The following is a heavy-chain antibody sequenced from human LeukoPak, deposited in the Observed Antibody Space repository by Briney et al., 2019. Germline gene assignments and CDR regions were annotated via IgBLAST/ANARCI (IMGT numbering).Heavy chain of an antibody. CDR1: GGTFSSYA. J-gene: IGHJ4*02. CDR2: IIPIFGTA. CDR3: ARGYCSSTSCYEGGYFDY. D-gene: IGHD2-2*01. Sequence: GASVKVSCKASGGTFSSYAISWVRQAPGQGLEWMGRIIPIFGTANYAQKFQGRVTITTDESTSTAYMELSSPRSEDTAVYYCARGYCSSTSCYEGGYFDYWGQGTLVTVSS. V-gene: IGHV1-69*05.